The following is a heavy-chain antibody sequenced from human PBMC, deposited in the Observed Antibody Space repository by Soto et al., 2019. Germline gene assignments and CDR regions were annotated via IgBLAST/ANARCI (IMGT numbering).Heavy chain of an antibody. J-gene: IGHJ3*02. Sequence: GSGPTLVNPTQTLTLTCTFSGFSLSTSGVGVGWIRQPPGKALEWLALIYWNDDKRYSPSLKSRLTITKDTSKNQVVLTMTNMDPVDTATYYCAHTTTYYYDSSGYYYPGYAFDIWGQGTMVTVSS. D-gene: IGHD3-22*01. CDR3: AHTTTYYYDSSGYYYPGYAFDI. CDR1: GFSLSTSGVG. CDR2: IYWNDDK. V-gene: IGHV2-5*01.